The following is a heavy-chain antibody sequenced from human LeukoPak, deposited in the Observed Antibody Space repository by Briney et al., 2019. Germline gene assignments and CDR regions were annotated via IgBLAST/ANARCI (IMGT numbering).Heavy chain of an antibody. D-gene: IGHD1-14*01. V-gene: IGHV4-4*07. Sequence: PSETLSLICSVSGGSINSYYWSWIRQPAGKGLEWIGRMYTSGGTNYNPSLKSRVTMSVDTSKNQFSLRLSSVTAADTAVYYCARDALTCTTTACSDYLDFWGQGTPVTVSS. CDR1: GGSINSYY. J-gene: IGHJ4*02. CDR3: ARDALTCTTTACSDYLDF. CDR2: MYTSGGT.